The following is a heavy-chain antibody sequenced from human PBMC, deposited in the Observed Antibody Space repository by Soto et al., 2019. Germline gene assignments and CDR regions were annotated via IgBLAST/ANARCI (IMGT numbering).Heavy chain of an antibody. CDR1: GFTFNNYG. V-gene: IGHV3-21*01. Sequence: EVQLVESGGGLVKPGGSLRLSCAASGFTFNNYGLNWVRQAPGKGLEWVSTISTSGVYISYAGIVKGRFTTSRDNAKNGLFLQMNNLRAEDRAMYYCARGGVLRYSDGTPWGQGTLVTVPS. CDR2: ISTSGVYI. D-gene: IGHD3-9*01. CDR3: ARGGVLRYSDGTP. J-gene: IGHJ5*02.